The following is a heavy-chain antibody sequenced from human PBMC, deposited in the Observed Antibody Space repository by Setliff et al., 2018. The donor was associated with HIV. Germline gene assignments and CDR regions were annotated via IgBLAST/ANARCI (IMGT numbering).Heavy chain of an antibody. Sequence: PGGSLRLSCAASGFTFSSYEMNWVRQAPGKGLEWLSYISSSGSTIYYADSVKGRFTISRDNAKNSLHLQMDSLRAEDTAVYYCARGCGDCSAYYYYMDVWGKGTTVTVSS. CDR3: ARGCGDCSAYYYYMDV. J-gene: IGHJ6*03. D-gene: IGHD2-21*02. V-gene: IGHV3-48*03. CDR2: ISSSGSTI. CDR1: GFTFSSYE.